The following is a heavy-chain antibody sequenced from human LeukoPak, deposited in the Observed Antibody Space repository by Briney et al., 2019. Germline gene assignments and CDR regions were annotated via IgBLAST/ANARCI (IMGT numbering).Heavy chain of an antibody. Sequence: GASVKVSCKASGYTFTGYYMHWVRQAPGQGLEWMGWINPNSGGTNYAHKFQGRVTMTWDTSISTAYMEVSRLRSDDTAVYYCARDRRTSGYYYVAGAFDIWGQGTMVTVSS. V-gene: IGHV1-2*07. CDR3: ARDRRTSGYYYVAGAFDI. J-gene: IGHJ3*02. D-gene: IGHD3-22*01. CDR2: INPNSGGT. CDR1: GYTFTGYY.